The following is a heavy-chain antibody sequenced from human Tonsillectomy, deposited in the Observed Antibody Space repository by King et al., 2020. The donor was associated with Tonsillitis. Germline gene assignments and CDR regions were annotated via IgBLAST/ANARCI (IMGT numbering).Heavy chain of an antibody. Sequence: VQLQQSGPGLVKPSQPLSLTCAISGDSVSSNSAAWTWIRQSPSRGLEWLGRTYYRSKWYNDYAVSVKSRITINPDTSKNQFSLQLNSVTPEDTAVYYCARGPAYSGWYRGYAFDIWGQGTMVTVSS. V-gene: IGHV6-1*01. CDR1: GDSVSSNSAA. D-gene: IGHD6-19*01. CDR2: TYYRSKWYN. J-gene: IGHJ3*02. CDR3: ARGPAYSGWYRGYAFDI.